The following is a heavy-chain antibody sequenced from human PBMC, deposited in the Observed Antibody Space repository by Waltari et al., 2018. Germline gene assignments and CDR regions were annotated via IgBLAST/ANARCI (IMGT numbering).Heavy chain of an antibody. J-gene: IGHJ6*02. CDR2: INHSGST. V-gene: IGHV4-34*01. CDR3: ARVKPRYYYYGMDV. Sequence: QVQLQQWGAGLLKPSETLSLTCAVYGGSFSGYYWSWIRQPPGKGLEWIGEINHSGSTNYNPALKSRVTISVDTSKNQFSLKLSSVTAADTAVYYCARVKPRYYYYGMDVWGQGTTVTVSS. CDR1: GGSFSGYY.